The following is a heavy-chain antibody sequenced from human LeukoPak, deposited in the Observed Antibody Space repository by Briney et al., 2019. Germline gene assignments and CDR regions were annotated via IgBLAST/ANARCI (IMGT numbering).Heavy chain of an antibody. D-gene: IGHD3-9*01. CDR3: ATPDPSYYDILTGYSAVYFDY. CDR1: GYTLTELS. V-gene: IGHV1-24*01. Sequence: ASVKVSCKVSGYTLTELSMHWVRQAPGKGLEWMGGFDPEDGETIYVQKFQGRVTMTEDTSTDTAYMELSSLRSGDTAVYYCATPDPSYYDILTGYSAVYFDYWGQGTLVTVSS. CDR2: FDPEDGET. J-gene: IGHJ4*02.